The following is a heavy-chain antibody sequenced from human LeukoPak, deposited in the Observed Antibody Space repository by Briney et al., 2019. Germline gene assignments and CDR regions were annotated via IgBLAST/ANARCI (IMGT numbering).Heavy chain of an antibody. D-gene: IGHD3-10*01. CDR1: GFTFRSYA. CDR3: AKRFYYDAFDI. V-gene: IGHV3-23*01. J-gene: IGHJ3*02. Sequence: GGSLRLSCVASGFTFRSYAMTWVRQAPGKGLEWVSTIIGSGESTYYADSVKGRFTISRDNSKNTLYLQMNNLRAEDTAVYYCAKRFYYDAFDIWGQGTMVTVSS. CDR2: IIGSGEST.